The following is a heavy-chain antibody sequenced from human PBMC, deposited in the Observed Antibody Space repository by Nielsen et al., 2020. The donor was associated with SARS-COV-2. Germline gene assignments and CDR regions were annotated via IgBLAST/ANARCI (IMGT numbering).Heavy chain of an antibody. D-gene: IGHD1-26*01. CDR2: IYYSGST. CDR3: ARRLNTHLVGATTAFDY. J-gene: IGHJ4*02. Sequence: SETLSLTCAVYGGSFSSYYWGWIRQPPGKGLEWIGSIYYSGSTYYNPSLKSRVTISVDTSKNQFSLKLSSVTAADTAVYYCARRLNTHLVGATTAFDYWGQGTLVTVSS. CDR1: GGSFSSYY. V-gene: IGHV4-39*01.